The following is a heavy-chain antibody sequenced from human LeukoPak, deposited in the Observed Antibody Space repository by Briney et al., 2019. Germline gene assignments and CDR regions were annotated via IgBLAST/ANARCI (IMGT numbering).Heavy chain of an antibody. V-gene: IGHV4-31*03. J-gene: IGHJ5*02. D-gene: IGHD2-15*01. CDR1: GGSISSGGYY. Sequence: PSETLSLTCTVSGGSISSGGYYWSWIRQHPGKGLEWIGYIYYSGSTYYNPSLKSRVTISVDTSKNQFSLKLSSVTAADTAVYYCARTRGSGASWFDPWGQGTLVTVSS. CDR2: IYYSGST. CDR3: ARTRGSGASWFDP.